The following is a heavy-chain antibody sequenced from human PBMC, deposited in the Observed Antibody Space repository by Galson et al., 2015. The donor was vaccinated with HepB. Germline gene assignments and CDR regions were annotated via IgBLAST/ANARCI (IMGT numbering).Heavy chain of an antibody. Sequence: SLRLSCAASGFTFSSYAMSWVRQAPGKGLEWVSAISGSGGSTYYADSVKGRFTISRDNSKNTLYLQMNGLRAEDTAVDYCAKDFAIGMRGEFDYCGQGTLVTVSS. CDR1: GFTFSSYA. CDR3: AKDFAIGMRGEFDY. CDR2: ISGSGGST. D-gene: IGHD3-16*01. V-gene: IGHV3-23*01. J-gene: IGHJ4*02.